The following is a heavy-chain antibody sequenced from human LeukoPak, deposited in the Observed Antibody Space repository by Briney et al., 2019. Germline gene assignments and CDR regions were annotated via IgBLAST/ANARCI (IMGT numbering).Heavy chain of an antibody. Sequence: ASVKVSCTASGYTFTSYDINWVRQATGQGLEWMGWMNPNSGNTGYAQKFQGRVTMTRNTSISTAYMELSSLRSEDTAVYYCARSYSSGWYDYYYYYMDVWGKGTTVTVSS. CDR3: ARSYSSGWYDYYYYYMDV. CDR2: MNPNSGNT. D-gene: IGHD6-19*01. CDR1: GYTFTSYD. V-gene: IGHV1-8*01. J-gene: IGHJ6*03.